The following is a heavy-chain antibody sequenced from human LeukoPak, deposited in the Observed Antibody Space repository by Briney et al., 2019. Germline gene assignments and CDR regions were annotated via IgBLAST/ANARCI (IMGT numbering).Heavy chain of an antibody. J-gene: IGHJ4*02. CDR1: GYTFTSYG. Sequence: AASVKVSCKASGYTFTSYGISWVRQAPGQGLEWMGWISAYNGNTNYAQKLQGRVTMTTDTSTDTAYMELRSLRSDDTAVYYCARGYSSGSYPYFDYWGQGTLVTVSS. D-gene: IGHD3-22*01. V-gene: IGHV1-18*01. CDR2: ISAYNGNT. CDR3: ARGYSSGSYPYFDY.